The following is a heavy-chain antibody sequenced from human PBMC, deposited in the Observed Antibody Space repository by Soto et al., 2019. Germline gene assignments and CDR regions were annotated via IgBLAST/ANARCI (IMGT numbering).Heavy chain of an antibody. V-gene: IGHV3-21*01. J-gene: IGHJ5*02. CDR1: GFTFSSYS. CDR3: ARLNTIFGVVTNNWFDP. Sequence: LRLSCAASGFTFSSYSMNWVRQAPGKGLEWVSSISSSSSYIYYADSVKGRFTISRDNAKNSLYLQMNSLRAEDTAVYYCARLNTIFGVVTNNWFDPWGQGTLVTVSS. CDR2: ISSSSSYI. D-gene: IGHD3-3*01.